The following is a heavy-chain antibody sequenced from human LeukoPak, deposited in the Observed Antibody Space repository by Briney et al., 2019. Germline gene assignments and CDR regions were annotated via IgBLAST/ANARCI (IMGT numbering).Heavy chain of an antibody. D-gene: IGHD6-19*01. CDR1: GFTLSSYG. J-gene: IGHJ4*02. CDR2: ISYDGSNK. V-gene: IGHV3-30*18. CDR3: AKDRVAVAGTDLTH. Sequence: GGSLRLSCAASGFTLSSYGMHWVRQAPDKGPEWVAVISYDGSNKYYVDSVKGRFTISRDNSKNTLYLQMSSLRTEDTAVYYCAKDRVAVAGTDLTHWGQGTLVTVSS.